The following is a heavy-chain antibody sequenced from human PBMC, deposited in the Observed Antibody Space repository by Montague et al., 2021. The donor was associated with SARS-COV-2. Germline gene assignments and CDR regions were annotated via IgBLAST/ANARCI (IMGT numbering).Heavy chain of an antibody. Sequence: SRSLSFSASGFTFSSYAMHWVRQAPGKGLEWVAVISYDGSNKYYADSVKGRFTISRDNFKNTLYLQMNSLRAEDTAVYYCARDREITMVRGAPLYGMDVWGQGTTVTVSS. CDR2: ISYDGSNK. V-gene: IGHV3-30-3*01. CDR3: ARDREITMVRGAPLYGMDV. CDR1: GFTFSSYA. D-gene: IGHD3-10*01. J-gene: IGHJ6*02.